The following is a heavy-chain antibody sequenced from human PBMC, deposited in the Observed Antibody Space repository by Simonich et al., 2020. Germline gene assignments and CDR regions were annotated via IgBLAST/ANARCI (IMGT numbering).Heavy chain of an antibody. V-gene: IGHV1-8*03. CDR3: ARGRGGMSRGYVDY. D-gene: IGHD2-15*01. J-gene: IGHJ4*02. CDR2: MKPNSGNK. Sequence: QGQLVPSGAEVKKPGASVKVSCKASGYTFTRYDINWVRQDTGQGLEWMGSMKPNSGNKGYAQKLQGRVTITRNTSISTDYMELSSLRSEDTTVYYCARGRGGMSRGYVDYWGQGTLVTVSS. CDR1: GYTFTRYD.